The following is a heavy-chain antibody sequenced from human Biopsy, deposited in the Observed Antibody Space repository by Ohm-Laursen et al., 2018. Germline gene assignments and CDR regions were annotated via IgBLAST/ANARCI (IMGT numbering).Heavy chain of an antibody. D-gene: IGHD1-1*01. CDR2: IIPIFGTA. J-gene: IGHJ4*02. Sequence: GSSVKVSCKASGGTFSSYAISWVRQAPGQGLEWMGGIIPIFGTANYAQKFQGRVTITPDESTSTAYMELSSLRSEDTAVYYCAKRGVERGRPLAYWGQGTLVIVSS. CDR1: GGTFSSYA. CDR3: AKRGVERGRPLAY. V-gene: IGHV1-69*01.